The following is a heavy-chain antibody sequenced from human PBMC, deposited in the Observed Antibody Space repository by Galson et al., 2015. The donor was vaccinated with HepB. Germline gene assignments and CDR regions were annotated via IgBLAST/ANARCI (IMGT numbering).Heavy chain of an antibody. D-gene: IGHD2-2*02. CDR2: ISSSSSYI. CDR1: GFTFSNYA. J-gene: IGHJ4*02. V-gene: IGHV3-21*01. CDR3: ASHGYCSSTSCYSYYYDSVWFFFL. Sequence: SLRLSCAASGFTFSNYAMNWVRQAPGKGLEWVSSISSSSSYIYYADSVKGRFTISRDNAKNSLYLQMNSLRDEDTAVYYCASHGYCSSTSCYSYYYDSVWFFFLWGQGTLVTVSS.